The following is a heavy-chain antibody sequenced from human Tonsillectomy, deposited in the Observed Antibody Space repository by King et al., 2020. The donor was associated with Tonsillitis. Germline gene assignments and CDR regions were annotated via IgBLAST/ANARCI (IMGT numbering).Heavy chain of an antibody. CDR2: ISYDGSIT. Sequence: QVQLVESGGGVVQPGRSLRLSCAASGFAFSNYAIHWVRQAPGKGLEWVAVISYDGSITYYADSVKGRFTISRDTSKNTLYLQMNSLRAEDTAVYYCARDRGGDSSVALDYWGQGALVTVSS. V-gene: IGHV3-30*04. CDR3: ARDRGGDSSVALDY. CDR1: GFAFSNYA. D-gene: IGHD6-19*01. J-gene: IGHJ4*02.